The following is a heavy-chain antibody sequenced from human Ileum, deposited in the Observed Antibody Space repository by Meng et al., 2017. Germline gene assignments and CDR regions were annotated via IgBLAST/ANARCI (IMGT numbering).Heavy chain of an antibody. J-gene: IGHJ4*02. V-gene: IGHV4-34*01. CDR3: ARGWYYDYVWGSYRDHMFDY. CDR2: INHSGST. CDR1: GGYFSGYY. Sequence: QVRLQQWGAGLLKPSGTRSLTCAVYGGYFSGYYWSWIRQPPGKGLEWIGEINHSGSTNYNPSLKSRVTISVDTSKNQFSLKLSSVTAADTAVYYCARGWYYDYVWGSYRDHMFDYWGQGTLVTVSS. D-gene: IGHD3-16*02.